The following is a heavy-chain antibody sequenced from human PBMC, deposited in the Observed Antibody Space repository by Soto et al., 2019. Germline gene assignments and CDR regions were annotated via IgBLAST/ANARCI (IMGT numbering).Heavy chain of an antibody. CDR3: ATSQTTVTSYDY. J-gene: IGHJ4*02. CDR2: IYYSGST. Sequence: PSETLSLTCAVSGGSISSSSYYWGWIRQPPGKGLEWIGSIYYSGSTYYNPSLKSRVTISVDTSKTQFSLKLSSVTAADTAVYYCATSQTTVTSYDYWGQGTLVTVSS. V-gene: IGHV4-39*01. D-gene: IGHD4-17*01. CDR1: GGSISSSSYY.